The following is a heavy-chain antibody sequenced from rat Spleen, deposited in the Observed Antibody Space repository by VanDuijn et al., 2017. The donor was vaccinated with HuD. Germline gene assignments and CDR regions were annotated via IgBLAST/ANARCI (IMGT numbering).Heavy chain of an antibody. Sequence: EVQLVESGGGLVQPGNSLKLSCAASGFTFSDYAMAWVRQSPKKGLEWVATIRYDGASTHYRASVKGRFTISRDNAKSTLYLQMDSLRSEDTATYYCATQGYPTPFAYWGQGTLVTVSS. J-gene: IGHJ3*01. D-gene: IGHD1-4*01. V-gene: IGHV5S10*01. CDR3: ATQGYPTPFAY. CDR2: IRYDGAST. CDR1: GFTFSDYA.